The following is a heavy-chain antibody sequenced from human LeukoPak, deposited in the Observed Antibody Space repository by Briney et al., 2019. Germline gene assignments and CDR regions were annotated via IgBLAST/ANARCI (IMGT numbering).Heavy chain of an antibody. CDR2: INHSGST. D-gene: IGHD3-10*01. CDR3: ARVWAVRGVSPYMDV. CDR1: GFTFSNYA. Sequence: PGGSLRLSCAASGFTFSNYAMNWIRQPPGKGLEWIGEINHSGSTNYNPSLKSRVTISVDTSKNQFSLKLSSVTAADTAVYYCARVWAVRGVSPYMDVWGKGTTVTVSS. J-gene: IGHJ6*03. V-gene: IGHV4-34*01.